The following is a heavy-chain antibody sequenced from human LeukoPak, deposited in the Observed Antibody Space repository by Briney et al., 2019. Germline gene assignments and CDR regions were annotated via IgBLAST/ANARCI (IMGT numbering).Heavy chain of an antibody. CDR1: IDSISSYY. CDR2: IFYSGST. Sequence: PSETLSLTCTVSIDSISSYYWSWIRQPPGKGLEWVGYIFYSGSTNYNPSLKSRVTISVDTSKNQLSLKLNSVTAADTAVYFCAREGGYHNWFDPWGQGTLVTVSS. J-gene: IGHJ5*02. V-gene: IGHV4-59*01. D-gene: IGHD3-16*02. CDR3: AREGGYHNWFDP.